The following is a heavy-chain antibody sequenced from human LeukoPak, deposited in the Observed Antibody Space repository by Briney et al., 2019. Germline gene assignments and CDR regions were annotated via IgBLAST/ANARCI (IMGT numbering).Heavy chain of an antibody. V-gene: IGHV4-39*01. CDR2: IYYSGST. D-gene: IGHD3-3*01. CDR1: GGSISSSSYY. Sequence: SETLSLTCTVSGGSISSSSYYWGWIRQPPGKGLEWIGSIYYSGSTYYNPSLKSRVTISVDTSKNQFSLKLSSVTAADTAVYYCARQHDFWSGYYLDYWGQGTLVTVSS. CDR3: ARQHDFWSGYYLDY. J-gene: IGHJ4*02.